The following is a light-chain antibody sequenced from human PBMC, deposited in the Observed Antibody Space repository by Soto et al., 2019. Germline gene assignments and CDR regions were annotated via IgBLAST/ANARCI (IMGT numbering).Light chain of an antibody. CDR1: QSVSDN. CDR2: GAS. V-gene: IGKV3-20*01. CDR3: QQYASSQVT. Sequence: EIVLTQSPATLCASAGERVTLAWRASQSVSDNLAWYQQTPGKPPRLLIYGASSRATGIPDRFSGSGSGTDFTLTISRLEPEDFSVYYCQQYASSQVTFGGGTKVDIK. J-gene: IGKJ4*01.